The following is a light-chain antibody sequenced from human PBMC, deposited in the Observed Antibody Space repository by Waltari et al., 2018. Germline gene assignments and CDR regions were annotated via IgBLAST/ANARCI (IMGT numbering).Light chain of an antibody. CDR1: SGDVGGYDY. J-gene: IGLJ2*01. CDR3: SSWTTSDTRKVI. CDR2: DVT. V-gene: IGLV2-14*03. Sequence: QSALTQPASVSGSPGQSITISCTGTSGDVGGYDYVSWYQQHPGKDPKLVIYDVTNRPSGISDRFSGSKSGTTASLSISGLQAEDDADYFCSSWTTSDTRKVIFGGGTKLTVL.